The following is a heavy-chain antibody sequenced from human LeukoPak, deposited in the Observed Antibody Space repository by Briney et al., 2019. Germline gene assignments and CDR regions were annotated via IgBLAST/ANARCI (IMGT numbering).Heavy chain of an antibody. V-gene: IGHV3-48*01. D-gene: IGHD6-19*01. CDR3: ARDRDSSGWYYFDY. J-gene: IGHJ4*02. CDR2: ISSSSRTV. CDR1: GFTLSNYC. Sequence: GGSLRLSCAVTGFTLSNYCMNWVRQAPGKRLEWVSYISSSSRTVYYADSVKGRFTISRDNAQNSLDLQMNSLRAEDTAVYYCARDRDSSGWYYFDYWGQGTLVTVSS.